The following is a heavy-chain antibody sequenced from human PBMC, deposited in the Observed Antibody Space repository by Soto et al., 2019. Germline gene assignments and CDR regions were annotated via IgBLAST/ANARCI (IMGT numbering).Heavy chain of an antibody. CDR3: GRDKAVAGEVIGY. V-gene: IGHV3-33*01. Sequence: QVQLVESGGGVVQPGRSLRLSCAASGFTFSSYGMHWVRQAPGKGLEWVAVIWYDGSNKYYADSVKGRFTISRDNSKNTLYLKMISRRAEDTAVYYCGRDKAVAGEVIGYWGQGTLVTVSS. CDR1: GFTFSSYG. J-gene: IGHJ4*02. CDR2: IWYDGSNK. D-gene: IGHD6-19*01.